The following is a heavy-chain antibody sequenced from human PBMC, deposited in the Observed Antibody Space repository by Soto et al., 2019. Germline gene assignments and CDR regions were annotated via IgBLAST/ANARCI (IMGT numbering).Heavy chain of an antibody. J-gene: IGHJ5*02. Sequence: GGSLSLSCAASGFTLSTYWMHWVRQVPGKGLVWVSRISSGGTYTNYADSVKGRFTISRDSARNTLFLQMNYLTGEDTAVYYCARTFVDGMAGFGPWGQGTLVTVSS. V-gene: IGHV3-74*01. D-gene: IGHD2-15*01. CDR2: ISSGGTYT. CDR1: GFTLSTYW. CDR3: ARTFVDGMAGFGP.